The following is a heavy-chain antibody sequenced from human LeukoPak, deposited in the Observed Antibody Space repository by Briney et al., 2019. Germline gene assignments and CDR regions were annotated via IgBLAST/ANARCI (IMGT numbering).Heavy chain of an antibody. D-gene: IGHD3-16*01. V-gene: IGHV4-38-2*01. CDR1: GYSISSNYY. CDR2: IYYSGRT. Sequence: PSETLSLTCAVSGYSISSNYYWGWIRQPPGKGLEWIGTIYYSGRTYYNPSLQSRVTISLDTSQNQLSLQVRSVTVVDTAVYYCARFFYYDASLPPYWGQGTLVTVSS. CDR3: ARFFYYDASLPPY. J-gene: IGHJ4*02.